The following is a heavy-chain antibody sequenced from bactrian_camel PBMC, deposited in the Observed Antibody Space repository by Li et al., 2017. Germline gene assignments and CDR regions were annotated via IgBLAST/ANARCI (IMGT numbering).Heavy chain of an antibody. J-gene: IGHJ4*01. CDR2: INSGGGST. Sequence: VQLVESGGGLVQPGGSLRLSCAASGFTFSSYDMSWVRQAPGKGLEWVSAINSGGGSTYYADSVKGRYTISRDNAGNTLYLQMNSLKTEDTAVYNCATDILSSPWGQGTQVTVS. D-gene: IGHD6*01. CDR1: GFTFSSYD. CDR3: ATDILSSP. V-gene: IGHV3S40*01.